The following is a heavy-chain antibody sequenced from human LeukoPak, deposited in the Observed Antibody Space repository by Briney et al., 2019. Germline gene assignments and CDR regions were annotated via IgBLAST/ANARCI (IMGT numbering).Heavy chain of an antibody. J-gene: IGHJ3*02. D-gene: IGHD3-22*01. CDR3: ASEAVYYDSSGYPAFDI. CDR1: GFTFSSSA. V-gene: IGHV3-9*01. CDR2: ISWNSGSI. Sequence: GGSLRLSCSASGFTFSSSAMHWVRQAPGKGLEWVSGISWNSGSIGYADSVKGRFTISRDNAKNSLYLQMNSLRAEDTALYYCASEAVYYDSSGYPAFDIWGQGTMVTVSS.